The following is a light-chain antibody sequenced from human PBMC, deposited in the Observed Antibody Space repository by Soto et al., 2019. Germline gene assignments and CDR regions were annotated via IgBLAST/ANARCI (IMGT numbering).Light chain of an antibody. Sequence: QSVLTQPPSASGTPGQRVNISCSGSSSNIGSNYVYWYRQFPGTAPKLLIQRNNQRPSGVPARFSGSKSGTSASLAISGLRSEDEADYYCSSYTSSHNYVFGTGTKLTVL. V-gene: IGLV1-47*01. CDR2: RNN. CDR1: SSNIGSNY. J-gene: IGLJ1*01. CDR3: SSYTSSHNYV.